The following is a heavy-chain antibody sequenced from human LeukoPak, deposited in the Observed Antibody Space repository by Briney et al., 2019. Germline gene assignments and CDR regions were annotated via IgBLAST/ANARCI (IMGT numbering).Heavy chain of an antibody. D-gene: IGHD6-19*01. CDR1: GYTFTGYY. CDR3: ARDRGYSSGWYGIDY. Sequence: ASVKVSCKASGYTFTGYYMHWVRQAPGQGLEWMGWIDPNSGGTNYAQKFQGRVTMTRDTSISTAYMELSRLRSGDTAVYYCARDRGYSSGWYGIDYWGQGTLVTVSS. J-gene: IGHJ4*02. CDR2: IDPNSGGT. V-gene: IGHV1-2*02.